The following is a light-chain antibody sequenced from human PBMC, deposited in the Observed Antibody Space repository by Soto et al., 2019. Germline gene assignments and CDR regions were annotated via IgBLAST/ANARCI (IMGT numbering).Light chain of an antibody. CDR2: AAS. V-gene: IGKV1-39*01. J-gene: IGKJ2*01. CDR3: QQSYSTPRT. Sequence: QXTQSXSSXXXXVGXRXXXTXXAXXSISSYLNWYQQKPGKAPKLLIYAASSLQSGVPSRFSGSGSGTDFTLTISSLQPEDFATYYCQQSYSTPRTFGQGTKLEIK. CDR1: XSISSY.